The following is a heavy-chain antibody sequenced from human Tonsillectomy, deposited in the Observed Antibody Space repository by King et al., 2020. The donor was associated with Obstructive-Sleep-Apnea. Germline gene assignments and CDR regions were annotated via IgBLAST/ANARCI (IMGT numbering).Heavy chain of an antibody. J-gene: IGHJ4*02. D-gene: IGHD1-26*01. CDR3: ARDRGGAGPTTTDY. CDR2: INSDGSST. CDR1: GLTFRTSW. V-gene: IGHV3-74*01. Sequence: VQLVESGGGLVQPGGSLRLSCAASGLTFRTSWRHWVRQAPGKGLVCVSLINSDGSSTLYADFVKGRFTISRDNAQNTLYLQMNSLRAEDTAVYYCARDRGGAGPTTTDYWGQGTLVTVSS.